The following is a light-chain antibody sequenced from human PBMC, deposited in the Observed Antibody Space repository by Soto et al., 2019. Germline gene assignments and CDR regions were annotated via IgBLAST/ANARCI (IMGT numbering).Light chain of an antibody. CDR2: GAS. V-gene: IGKV3-20*01. CDR3: QQYGNSPVT. CDR1: QRVTSTY. J-gene: IGKJ1*01. Sequence: EIVLTQSPGTLSLSPVERATLSCMASQRVTSTYLAWYQQKPGQSPRLLIYGASSRATGIPDRFSGSGSGTDFTLTISRLEPEDFAVYYCQQYGNSPVTFGQGTKVDIK.